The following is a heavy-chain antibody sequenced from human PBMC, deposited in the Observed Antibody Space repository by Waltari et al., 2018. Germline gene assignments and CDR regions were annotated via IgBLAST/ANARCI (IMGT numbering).Heavy chain of an antibody. V-gene: IGHV3-13*01. Sequence: EVQLVESGGGLVQPGGSLRLSCAASGFTFSSYDMHWVRQATGKGLEWVSAIGTAGDTYYPGSVKGRFTISRENANNSLYLQMNSLRAGDTAVYYCARGGSSSWYIDYWGQGTLVTVSS. D-gene: IGHD6-13*01. CDR1: GFTFSSYD. CDR2: IGTAGDT. J-gene: IGHJ4*02. CDR3: ARGGSSSWYIDY.